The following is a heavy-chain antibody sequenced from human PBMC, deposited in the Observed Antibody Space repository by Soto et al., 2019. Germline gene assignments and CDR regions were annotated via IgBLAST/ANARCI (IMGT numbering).Heavy chain of an antibody. CDR2: INHSGST. CDR1: GGSFSGYH. J-gene: IGHJ6*03. V-gene: IGHV4-34*01. Sequence: SETLSLTCAVYGGSFSGYHWSWIRQPPGKGLEWIGEINHSGSTNYNPSLKSRVTISVDTSKNQFSLKLSSVTAADTAVYYCARGLSYYYGSGSYGSASYYYYYMDVWGKGTTVTVSS. D-gene: IGHD3-10*01. CDR3: ARGLSYYYGSGSYGSASYYYYYMDV.